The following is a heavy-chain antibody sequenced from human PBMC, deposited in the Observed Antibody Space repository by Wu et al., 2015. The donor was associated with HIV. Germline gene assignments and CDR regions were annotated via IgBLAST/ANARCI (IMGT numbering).Heavy chain of an antibody. J-gene: IGHJ3*01. CDR3: ARDLWNYDLLTGYPRNGAFDL. V-gene: IGHV1-69*05. CDR2: LIPMFGTA. CDR1: GDFCGSYG. D-gene: IGHD3-9*01. Sequence: QVQVVQSGAEVKKPGSSVKVSCKTSGDFCGSYGISWVRQAPGQGLEWMGGLIPMFGTARYAQKFQGRVTITTDGSTNTAYMELSSLRSEDTAVYYCARDLWNYDLLTGYPRNGAFDLWGRGTRVTVSS.